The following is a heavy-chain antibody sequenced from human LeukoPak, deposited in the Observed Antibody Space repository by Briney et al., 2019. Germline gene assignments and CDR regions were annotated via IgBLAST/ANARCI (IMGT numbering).Heavy chain of an antibody. V-gene: IGHV4-59*01. CDR1: GGSISSYY. Sequence: SETLSLTCTVSGGSISSYYWSWIRQPPGKGLEWIGYIYYSGSTNYNPSLKSRVTISVDTSKNQFSLKLSSVTAADTAVYYCARASSSSQWGGGVYYYYGMDVWGQGTTVTVSS. CDR3: ARASSSSQWGGGVYYYYGMDV. J-gene: IGHJ6*02. CDR2: IYYSGST. D-gene: IGHD6-13*01.